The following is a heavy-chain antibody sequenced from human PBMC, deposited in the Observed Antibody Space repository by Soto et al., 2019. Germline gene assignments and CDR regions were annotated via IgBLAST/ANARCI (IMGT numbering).Heavy chain of an antibody. J-gene: IGHJ6*02. CDR3: ARAVRSGSYPYYYYGMDV. CDR2: ISYDGSNA. V-gene: IGHV3-30*03. Sequence: GGSLRLSCVASGFTFSSYGMHWVRQAPGKGLEWVAIISYDGSNAYYADSVKGRFTISRDNSKNTLYLQMNSLRAEDTAVYYCARAVRSGSYPYYYYGMDVWGQGTTVTVSS. D-gene: IGHD3-10*01. CDR1: GFTFSSYG.